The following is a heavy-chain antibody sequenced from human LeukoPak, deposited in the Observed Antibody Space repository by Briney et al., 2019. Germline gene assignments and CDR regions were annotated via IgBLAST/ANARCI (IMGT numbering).Heavy chain of an antibody. CDR3: AKDRGWFGELLYAFDY. J-gene: IGHJ4*02. Sequence: GGSLRLSCAVTGLTFSNYAMSWGRQAPGKGPEWVSDISGSGGTTHYADSVKGRFTISRDNSKNTLYLQMNSLRAEDTAVYYCAKDRGWFGELLYAFDYWGQGTLVTVSS. CDR1: GLTFSNYA. D-gene: IGHD3-10*01. CDR2: ISGSGGTT. V-gene: IGHV3-23*01.